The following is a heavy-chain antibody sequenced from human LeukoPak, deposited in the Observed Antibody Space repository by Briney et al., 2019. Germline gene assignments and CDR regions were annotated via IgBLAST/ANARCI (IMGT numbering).Heavy chain of an antibody. CDR3: ARLLWFGELVAPFDY. CDR2: ISGSGDST. V-gene: IGHV3-23*01. CDR1: GFTFSNYA. Sequence: GGSLRLSCAASGFTFSNYAMGWVRQAPGKGLEWVPGISGSGDSTYYADSVKGRFTISRDNAKNSLYLQMNSLRAEDTAVYYCARLLWFGELVAPFDYWGQGTLVTVSS. D-gene: IGHD3-10*01. J-gene: IGHJ4*02.